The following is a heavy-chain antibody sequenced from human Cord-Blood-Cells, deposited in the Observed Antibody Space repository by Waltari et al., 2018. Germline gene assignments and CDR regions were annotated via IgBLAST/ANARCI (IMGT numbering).Heavy chain of an antibody. V-gene: IGHV4-59*01. CDR1: GGSISSYY. Sequence: GLVKPSETLSLTCTVSGGSISSYYWSWIRQPPGKGLEWIGYIYYSGSTNYNPSLKSRVTISVHTSKNQFSLKLSSVTAADNAVYYCARDVTGDPAFDIWVQGTMVTVSS. J-gene: IGHJ3*02. D-gene: IGHD7-27*01. CDR2: IYYSGST. CDR3: ARDVTGDPAFDI.